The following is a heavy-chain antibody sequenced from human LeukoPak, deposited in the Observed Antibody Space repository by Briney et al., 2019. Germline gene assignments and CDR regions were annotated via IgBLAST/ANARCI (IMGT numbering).Heavy chain of an antibody. J-gene: IGHJ4*02. D-gene: IGHD6-13*01. CDR3: AKWDSSSWHGLIDY. CDR2: ISGSGGST. Sequence: PGGSLRLSCAASGFTFSSYAMSWVRQAPGKGLEWVSAISGSGGSTYYADSVKGRFTISRDNSKNTLYLQMNSLRAEDTAVYYCAKWDSSSWHGLIDYWGQGTLVTVSS. CDR1: GFTFSSYA. V-gene: IGHV3-23*01.